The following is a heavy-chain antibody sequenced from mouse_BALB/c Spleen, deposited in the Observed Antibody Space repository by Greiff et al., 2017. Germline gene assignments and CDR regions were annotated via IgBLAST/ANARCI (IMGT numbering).Heavy chain of an antibody. CDR2: IDPANGNT. CDR1: GFNIKDTY. D-gene: IGHD1-1*01. V-gene: IGHV14-3*02. CDR3: ARGNYYGSDAMDW. J-gene: IGHJ4*01. Sequence: VQLQQSGAELVKPGASVKLSCTASGFNIKDTYMHWVKQRPEQGLEWIGRIDPANGNTKYDPKFQGKATITADTSSNTAYLQLSSLTSEDTAVYYCARGNYYGSDAMDWWGQGTSVTGAS.